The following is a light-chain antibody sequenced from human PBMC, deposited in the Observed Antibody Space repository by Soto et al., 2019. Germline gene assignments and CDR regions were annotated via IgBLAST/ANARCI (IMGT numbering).Light chain of an antibody. V-gene: IGKV1D-12*01. CDR2: STS. J-gene: IGKJ1*01. Sequence: DIQMTQSPSSVSASVGDRVTITCRASQAISTWLSWYQQKPWKAPKLLIYSTSNLQTGVPSRFSGSGSGTDFTLTISSLQPEDFATYYCQQANSFPRTFGQGTKVEIK. CDR3: QQANSFPRT. CDR1: QAISTW.